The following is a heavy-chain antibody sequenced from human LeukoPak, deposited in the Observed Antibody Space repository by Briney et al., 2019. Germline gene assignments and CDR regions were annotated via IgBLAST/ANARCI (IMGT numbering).Heavy chain of an antibody. CDR2: INRDGSST. Sequence: GGSLRLSCAASGFTFGSYWMHWVRQAPGKGLVWVSRINRDGSSTSYADSVKGRFTISRDNAKNTLYLQMNSLRAEDTAVYYCARGYYYDSSGSEDLDYWGQGTLVTVSS. CDR1: GFTFGSYW. J-gene: IGHJ4*02. D-gene: IGHD3-22*01. V-gene: IGHV3-74*01. CDR3: ARGYYYDSSGSEDLDY.